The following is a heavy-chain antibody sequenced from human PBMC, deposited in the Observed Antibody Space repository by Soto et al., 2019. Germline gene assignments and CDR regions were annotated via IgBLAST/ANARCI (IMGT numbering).Heavy chain of an antibody. CDR2: INPNSGGT. CDR1: GYTFTGYY. Sequence: QVQLVQSGAEVKKPGASVKVSCKASGYTFTGYYMHWVRQAPGQGLEWMGWINPNSGGTNYAQKFQGWVTMTRDTSISTAYMELSRLRSDDTAVYYCARARIGAAPYYYGMDVWGQGTTVTVSS. V-gene: IGHV1-2*04. D-gene: IGHD6-13*01. CDR3: ARARIGAAPYYYGMDV. J-gene: IGHJ6*02.